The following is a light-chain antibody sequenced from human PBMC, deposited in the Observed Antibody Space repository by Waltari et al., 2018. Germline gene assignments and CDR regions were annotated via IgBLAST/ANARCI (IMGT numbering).Light chain of an antibody. Sequence: EIVLTQSPATLSLSPGERATLSCRASQSVSTYLGWYQQKPGQAPRLLIYDASNRATGIPAWFSGSGSGTDFTLTISSLEPEDFAVYYCRQRSNWPLTFGGGTKVEIK. V-gene: IGKV3-11*01. J-gene: IGKJ4*01. CDR2: DAS. CDR1: QSVSTY. CDR3: RQRSNWPLT.